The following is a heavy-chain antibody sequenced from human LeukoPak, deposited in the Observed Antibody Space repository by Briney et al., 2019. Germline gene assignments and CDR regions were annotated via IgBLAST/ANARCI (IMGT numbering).Heavy chain of an antibody. CDR3: TRDRKGGYFDY. Sequence: SETLSLTCTASGGSITSYSWSWIRQPAGKGLEWIGRIMASGGTNYNPSLKSRVTMSVDTSKNQFSLKLTSVTAADTAVYYCTRDRKGGYFDYWGQGTLVTVSS. CDR1: GGSITSYS. J-gene: IGHJ4*02. D-gene: IGHD3-16*01. V-gene: IGHV4-4*07. CDR2: IMASGGT.